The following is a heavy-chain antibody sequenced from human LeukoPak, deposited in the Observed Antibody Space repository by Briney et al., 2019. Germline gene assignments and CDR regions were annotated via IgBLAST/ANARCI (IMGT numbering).Heavy chain of an antibody. CDR2: IYYSGST. V-gene: IGHV4-59*01. CDR1: GGSISSYY. J-gene: IGHJ4*02. Sequence: SETLSLTCTVSGGSISSYYWSWIRQPPGKGLEWIGYIYYSGSTNYNPSLKSRVTISVDTSKNQFSLKLSSVTAADTAVYYCARVGFTAMVHPHPYYFDYWGQGTLVTVSS. CDR3: ARVGFTAMVHPHPYYFDY. D-gene: IGHD5-18*01.